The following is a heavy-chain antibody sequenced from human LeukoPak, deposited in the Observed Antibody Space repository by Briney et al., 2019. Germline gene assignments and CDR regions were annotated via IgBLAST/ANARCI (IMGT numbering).Heavy chain of an antibody. J-gene: IGHJ4*02. CDR1: VYTFTSYY. CDR3: ARDHGTDGTTFTLNFDC. V-gene: IGHV1-2*02. Sequence: ASVTVSCTSSVYTFTSYYIHWVRQAPGQGLEWMGWINPNSGGTNYAQKFQGGVTMTTDTSISTVYMELTGLTSDDTAVYYCARDHGTDGTTFTLNFDCWGQGTLVTVSS. CDR2: INPNSGGT. D-gene: IGHD1-1*01.